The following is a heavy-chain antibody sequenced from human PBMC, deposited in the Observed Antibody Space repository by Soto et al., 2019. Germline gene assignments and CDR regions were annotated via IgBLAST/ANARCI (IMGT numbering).Heavy chain of an antibody. V-gene: IGHV4-59*11. D-gene: IGHD1-26*01. CDR3: ARAYGSYYYYYGMDV. CDR1: GGSLIGHY. Sequence: SETLSLTCTVSGGSLIGHYWSWIRQSPERGLEWIGYVHYNGRTHYNPSLKSRVTILVDTSKNQFSLKLNSVTAADTAVYYCARAYGSYYYYYGMDVWGQGTTVT. J-gene: IGHJ6*02. CDR2: VHYNGRT.